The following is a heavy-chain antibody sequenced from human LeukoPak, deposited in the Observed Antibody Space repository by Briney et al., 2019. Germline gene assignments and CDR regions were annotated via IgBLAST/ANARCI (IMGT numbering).Heavy chain of an antibody. J-gene: IGHJ4*02. Sequence: QPGGSLRLTCAASGFTTSSNYLSWVRQAPGKGLVWISALHSGGYTFYADSVRGRFTISRDNSKNTLYLQMNSLRAEDTAVYYCAKEDYDSSGSFDYWGQGTLVTVSS. D-gene: IGHD3-22*01. V-gene: IGHV3-66*02. CDR3: AKEDYDSSGSFDY. CDR2: LHSGGYT. CDR1: GFTTSSNY.